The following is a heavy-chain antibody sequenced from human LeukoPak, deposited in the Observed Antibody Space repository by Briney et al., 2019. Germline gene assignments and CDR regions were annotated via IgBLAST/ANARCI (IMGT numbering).Heavy chain of an antibody. CDR1: GFTFSSYS. CDR3: AKDCSGGSCYDY. J-gene: IGHJ4*02. V-gene: IGHV3-21*01. D-gene: IGHD2-15*01. Sequence: GGSLRLSCAASGFTFSSYSMNWVRQTPGKGLEWVSSISSSSSYIYYADSVKGRFTVSRDNAKNSLYLQMNTLRADDTAVYYCAKDCSGGSCYDYWGQGTLVTVSS. CDR2: ISSSSSYI.